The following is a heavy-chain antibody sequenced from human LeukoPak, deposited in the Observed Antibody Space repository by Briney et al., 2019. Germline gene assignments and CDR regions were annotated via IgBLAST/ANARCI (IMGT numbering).Heavy chain of an antibody. CDR1: GFTFDDYA. CDR3: AKDRDFWSGYYFDY. J-gene: IGHJ4*02. Sequence: GGSLRLSCAACGFTFDDYAMPWVRQAPGKGLEWVSGISWNSGSIGYADSVKGRFTISRDNAKNSLYLQMNSLRAEDTALYYCAKDRDFWSGYYFDYWGQGTLVTVSS. D-gene: IGHD3-3*01. V-gene: IGHV3-9*01. CDR2: ISWNSGSI.